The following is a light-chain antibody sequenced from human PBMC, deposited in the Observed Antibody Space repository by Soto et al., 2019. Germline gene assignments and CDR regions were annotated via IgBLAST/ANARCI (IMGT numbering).Light chain of an antibody. CDR1: SSDVGGYNY. CDR3: SSYTSSSTVHVV. V-gene: IGLV2-14*01. Sequence: QSVLTQPASVSGSPGQSITISCTGTSSDVGGYNYVSWYQQHPGKAPKLMIYEVSNRPSGVSNRFSGSKSGNTASLTISGLQAEHEADYYCSSYTSSSTVHVVFGGGTQLTVL. CDR2: EVS. J-gene: IGLJ2*01.